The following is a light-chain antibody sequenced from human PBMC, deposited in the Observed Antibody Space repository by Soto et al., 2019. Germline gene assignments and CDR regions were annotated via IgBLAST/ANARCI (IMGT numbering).Light chain of an antibody. V-gene: IGKV4-1*01. CDR2: WAS. Sequence: DIVMTQSPDSLAVSLGERATINCKSSQSVFYSSNNNNYLAWYQQRPGQPPKLLIYWASTRESGVPDRFIGSGSGTDFTLIITSLLAEDVAVYYCQQYYSTSLTFGQGTRLEIK. CDR1: QSVFYSSNNNNY. J-gene: IGKJ5*01. CDR3: QQYYSTSLT.